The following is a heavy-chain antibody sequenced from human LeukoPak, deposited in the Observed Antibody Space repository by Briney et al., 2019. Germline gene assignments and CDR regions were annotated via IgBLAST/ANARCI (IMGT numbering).Heavy chain of an antibody. CDR2: ISGSGGST. J-gene: IGHJ3*02. CDR3: AKSRSSGLDASDI. Sequence: GGSLRLSCAASGFTFSSYAMSWVRQAPGKGLEWVSAISGSGGSTYYADSVKGRFTISRDNSKNTLYLQMNRLRAEDTAVYYCAKSRSSGLDASDIWGQGTMVTVSS. V-gene: IGHV3-23*01. CDR1: GFTFSSYA. D-gene: IGHD3-22*01.